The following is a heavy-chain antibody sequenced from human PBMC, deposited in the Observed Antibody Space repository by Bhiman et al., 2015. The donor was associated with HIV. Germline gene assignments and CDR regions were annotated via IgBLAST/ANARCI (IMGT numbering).Heavy chain of an antibody. CDR2: ISSSGDTI. CDR1: GFTFSNYE. J-gene: IGHJ4*02. D-gene: IGHD6-13*01. CDR3: VRDSSSWYGIF. Sequence: EVQLVESGGGLVKPGGSLGLSCAASGFTFSNYEMYWVRQAPGKGLEWIAYISSSGDTIYYADSLMGRFTISRDNTKNSLYLQMSSLRAEDTAVYYCVRDSSSWYGIFWGQGALVTVSA. V-gene: IGHV3-48*03.